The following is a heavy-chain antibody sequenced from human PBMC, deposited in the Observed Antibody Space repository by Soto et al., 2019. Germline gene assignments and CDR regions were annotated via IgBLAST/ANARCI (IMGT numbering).Heavy chain of an antibody. CDR2: IKSKTDGGTT. V-gene: IGHV3-15*01. CDR1: GFTFSNAW. D-gene: IGHD2-2*02. CDR3: TTVGYCSSTSCYTDYYYYGMDV. J-gene: IGHJ6*02. Sequence: EVQLVESGGGLVKPGGSLRLSCAASGFTFSNAWMSWVRQAPGKGLEWVGRIKSKTDGGTTDYAAPVKGRLTISRDDSKNTLYLQMNSLKTEDTAVYYCTTVGYCSSTSCYTDYYYYGMDVWGQGTTVTVSS.